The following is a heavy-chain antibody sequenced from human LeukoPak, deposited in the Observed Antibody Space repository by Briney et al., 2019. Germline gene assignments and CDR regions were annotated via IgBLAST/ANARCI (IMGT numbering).Heavy chain of an antibody. Sequence: GGSLRLSCAASGFTFNTYGMSWVRQAPGKGLEWVSSFGGSVGTTYYADSVKGRFTMSRDNSKNTVYLQMNSLRAEDTAMYHCARSIGVPAADYWGQGTLVTVSS. V-gene: IGHV3-23*01. D-gene: IGHD2-2*01. CDR2: FGGSVGTT. CDR1: GFTFNTYG. J-gene: IGHJ4*02. CDR3: ARSIGVPAADY.